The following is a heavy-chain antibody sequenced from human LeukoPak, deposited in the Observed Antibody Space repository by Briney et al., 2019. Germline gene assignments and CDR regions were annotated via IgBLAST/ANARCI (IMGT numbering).Heavy chain of an antibody. D-gene: IGHD3-10*01. J-gene: IGHJ5*02. CDR2: IYTSGST. V-gene: IGHV4-61*02. Sequence: SQTLSPTRTVSGGSISSGSYYWSWIRQPAGKGLEWIGRIYTSGSTNYNPSLKSRVTISVDTSKNQFSLKLSSVTAADTAVYYCARWAPWFGELGNWFDPWGQGTLVTVSS. CDR1: GGSISSGSYY. CDR3: ARWAPWFGELGNWFDP.